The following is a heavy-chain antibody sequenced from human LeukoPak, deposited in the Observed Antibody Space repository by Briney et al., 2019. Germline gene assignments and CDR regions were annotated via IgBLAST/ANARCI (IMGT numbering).Heavy chain of an antibody. CDR1: GGSISPYC. CDR2: IYYNGST. J-gene: IGHJ4*02. V-gene: IGHV4-59*01. D-gene: IGHD6-19*01. CDR3: GRGGWYKDY. Sequence: SETLSLTCTVSGGSISPYCWSWIRQPPGKGLESIGYIYYNGSTNYNPSLRSRVTISVDTPKNQFSLRLSSVTAADTAVYYCGRGGWYKDYWGQGTLVTVSS.